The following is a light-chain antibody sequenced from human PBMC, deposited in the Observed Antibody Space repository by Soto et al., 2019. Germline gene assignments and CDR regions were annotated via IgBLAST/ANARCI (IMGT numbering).Light chain of an antibody. J-gene: IGKJ1*01. CDR1: QSVRSN. V-gene: IGKV3-15*01. CDR2: GAS. Sequence: EIVMTQSPATLSLSPGERATLSCRASQSVRSNLAWYQQKPGQAPRLLIYGASTRATGIPARFSGSGSGTEFTLTISSLQSEDFAVYYCQQYNNWPRTFGQETKVDIK. CDR3: QQYNNWPRT.